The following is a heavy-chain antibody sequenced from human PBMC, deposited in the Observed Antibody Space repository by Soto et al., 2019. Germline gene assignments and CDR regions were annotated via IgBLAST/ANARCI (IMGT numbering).Heavy chain of an antibody. J-gene: IGHJ6*02. V-gene: IGHV1-46*01. D-gene: IGHD3-22*01. CDR2: INPSGGST. Sequence: ASVKVSCKASGYTFTSYYMHWVRQAPGQGLEWMGIINPSGGSTSYAQKFQGRVTMTRDTSTSTVYMELSSLRSEGTAVYYCARDSSSGSPSYGGMDVWGQGTTVTVSS. CDR1: GYTFTSYY. CDR3: ARDSSSGSPSYGGMDV.